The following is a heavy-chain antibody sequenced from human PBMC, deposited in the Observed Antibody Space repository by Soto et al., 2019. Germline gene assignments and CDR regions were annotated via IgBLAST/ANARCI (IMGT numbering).Heavy chain of an antibody. J-gene: IGHJ4*02. V-gene: IGHV1-2*02. CDR1: GYIFTGNY. CDR3: APHYPDSSGYFDH. Sequence: GASVKVSCKASGYIFTGNYMHWVRQAPGQGLEHMGWINPNNGATNYAQNLQGRVTMTWDTSISTAYMEVRRLRSDDTAVYYCAPHYPDSSGYFDHWGQGTLVTVSS. D-gene: IGHD3-22*01. CDR2: INPNNGAT.